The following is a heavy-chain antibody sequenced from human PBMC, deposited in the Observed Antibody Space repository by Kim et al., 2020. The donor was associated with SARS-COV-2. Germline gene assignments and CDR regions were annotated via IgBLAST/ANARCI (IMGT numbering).Heavy chain of an antibody. J-gene: IGHJ4*02. V-gene: IGHV3-23*01. CDR3: AKDFFDYVWGSYYY. CDR1: GFTFSSYA. Sequence: GGSLRLSCAASGFTFSSYAMSWVRQAPGKGLEWVSAISGSGGSTYYADSVKGRFTISRDNSKNTLYLQMNSLRAEDTAVYYCAKDFFDYVWGSYYYWGQGTLVTVSS. CDR2: ISGSGGST. D-gene: IGHD3-16*01.